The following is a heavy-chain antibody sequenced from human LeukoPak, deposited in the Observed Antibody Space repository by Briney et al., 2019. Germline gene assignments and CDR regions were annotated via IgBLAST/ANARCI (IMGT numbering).Heavy chain of an antibody. J-gene: IGHJ5*02. CDR3: ARDRAYYDILTGFDP. CDR2: INPNSGGT. V-gene: IGHV1-2*02. CDR1: GYTFTGYY. D-gene: IGHD3-9*01. Sequence: SVKVSCKASGYTFTGYYMHWVRQAPGQGLEWMGWINPNSGGTNYAQKFQGRVTMTRDTSISTAYMELSRLRSDDTAVYYCARDRAYYDILTGFDPWGQGTLVTVSS.